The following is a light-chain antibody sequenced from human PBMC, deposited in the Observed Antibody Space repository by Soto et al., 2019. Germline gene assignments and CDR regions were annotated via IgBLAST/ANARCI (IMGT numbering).Light chain of an antibody. CDR2: EVS. CDR3: SSYAGSPGIV. CDR1: SSDVGGYDY. Sequence: QSVLAQPTSVSGSPGQSIAISCTGTSSDVGGYDYVSWYQQHPGKAPKVMIYEVSKRPSGVPARFSGAKSGNTASLTVSGLQAEDEADYYCSSYAGSPGIVFGGGTKLTVL. V-gene: IGLV2-8*01. J-gene: IGLJ2*01.